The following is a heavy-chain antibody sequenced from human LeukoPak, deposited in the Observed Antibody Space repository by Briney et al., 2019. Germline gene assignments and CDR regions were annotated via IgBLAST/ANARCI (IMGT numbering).Heavy chain of an antibody. CDR1: GVPINSYF. J-gene: IGHJ4*02. CDR3: ARQGYGASWYHVDY. V-gene: IGHV4-4*07. CDR2: IYTTETT. D-gene: IGHD4/OR15-4a*01. Sequence: PSEPLSLTCTVSGVPINSYFWGDLRHPAGKGLHSFGRIYTTETTHLNPSVRSRLTMSGDTSKYLFSLNLSSVTAADTAVYYCARQGYGASWYHVDYWGRGTLVTVSS.